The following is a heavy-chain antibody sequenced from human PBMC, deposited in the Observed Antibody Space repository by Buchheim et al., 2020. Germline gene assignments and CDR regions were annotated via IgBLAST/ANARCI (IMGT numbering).Heavy chain of an antibody. Sequence: EVQLVESGGGLVQPGGSLRLSCAASGFTFSSYWMSWVRQAPGKGLEWVANIKQDGSETYYVDSVKGRFTISRDNAKNSLYLQMNSLRAEDTAVYYCARDWFGPPQIYYYYGMDVWGQGTT. CDR2: IKQDGSET. CDR3: ARDWFGPPQIYYYYGMDV. D-gene: IGHD3-10*01. CDR1: GFTFSSYW. J-gene: IGHJ6*02. V-gene: IGHV3-7*01.